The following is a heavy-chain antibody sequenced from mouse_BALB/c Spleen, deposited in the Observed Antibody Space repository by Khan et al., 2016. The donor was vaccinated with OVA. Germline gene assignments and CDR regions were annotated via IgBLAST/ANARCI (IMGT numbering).Heavy chain of an antibody. D-gene: IGHD2-12*01. CDR1: GYTFTTAG. CDR2: INTHSGVP. Sequence: QIQLVQSGPELKKPGETVRISCKASGYTFTTAGIQWVQKMPGKGLKWIGWINTHSGVPKYAEDFKGRFAFSLEISVNTAYLQITNLKNEDTATXYSARGEAADYSYDGGAMEYWGQGTSVTVSS. J-gene: IGHJ4*01. CDR3: ARGEAADYSYDGGAMEY. V-gene: IGHV9-4*02.